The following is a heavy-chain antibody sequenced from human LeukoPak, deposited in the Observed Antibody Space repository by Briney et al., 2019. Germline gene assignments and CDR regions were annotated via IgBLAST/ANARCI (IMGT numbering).Heavy chain of an antibody. CDR3: ARGLKITYEVRWFDP. CDR1: GGSISGYY. V-gene: IGHV4-59*12. Sequence: PSETLSLTCAVSGGSISGYYWSWIRQPPGKGLEWIGYIYDSGSTNYNPSLKSRVTISVDTSKNQFSLKLSSVPAADTAVYYCARGLKITYEVRWFDPWGQGTLVTVSS. CDR2: IYDSGST. D-gene: IGHD1-14*01. J-gene: IGHJ5*02.